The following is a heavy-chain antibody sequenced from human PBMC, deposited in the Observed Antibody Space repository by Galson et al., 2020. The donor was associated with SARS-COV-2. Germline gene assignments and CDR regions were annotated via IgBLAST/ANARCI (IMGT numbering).Heavy chain of an antibody. V-gene: IGHV3-30*04. CDR3: ARSAYSSLAYFDY. J-gene: IGHJ4*01. Sequence: GGSLRPSCAPSAFTFSIYAMHCVRQAPGKGLEWVAAISYDGSNKYYADSVKGRSTISRDNPKNTLYLQMSSLRAEDTAVYYCARSAYSSLAYFDYWGHGTLVTVSS. CDR2: ISYDGSNK. D-gene: IGHD6-6*01. CDR1: AFTFSIYA.